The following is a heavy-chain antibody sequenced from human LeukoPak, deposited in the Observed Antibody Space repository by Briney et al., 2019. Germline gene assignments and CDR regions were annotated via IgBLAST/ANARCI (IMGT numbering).Heavy chain of an antibody. J-gene: IGHJ5*02. Sequence: SETLSLTCTVSGGSINSYYWSWIRQPPGKGLEWIGYIYYSGSTNYNPSLKSRVTISVDTSKNQFSLKLSSVTAADTAVYYCARGGGRDWFDPWGQGTLVTVSS. CDR2: IYYSGST. V-gene: IGHV4-59*01. D-gene: IGHD2-15*01. CDR1: GGSINSYY. CDR3: ARGGGRDWFDP.